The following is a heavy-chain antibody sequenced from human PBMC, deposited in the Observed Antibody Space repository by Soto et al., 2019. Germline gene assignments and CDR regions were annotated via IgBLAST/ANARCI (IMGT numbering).Heavy chain of an antibody. CDR1: GGTYSSYA. CDR2: IIPIFGTA. CDR3: AATFSSITMGRGAHDDHYYGTAG. V-gene: IGHV1-69*13. J-gene: IGHJ6*02. Sequence: GASVKVSCKASGGTYSSYAISWVRQAPGQGLEWMGGIIPIFGTANYAQKFQGRVTITADESTSTAYMELSSLRSEDTAVYYCAATFSSITMGRGAHDDHYYGTAGWGHGTTVTGS. D-gene: IGHD3-10*01.